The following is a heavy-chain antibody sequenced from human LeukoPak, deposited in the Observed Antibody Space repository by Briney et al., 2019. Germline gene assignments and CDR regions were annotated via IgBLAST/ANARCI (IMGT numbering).Heavy chain of an antibody. CDR2: IGLASGFV. CDR3: ARDHNWAFDS. Sequence: GGSLRLSCAASGFTFSDYSMNWVRRSPGRGLEWISYIGLASGFVSCADSVKGRFRISSDTARKSVYLQMSSLRAEDTAVYYCARDHNWAFDSWGQGTLVTVSS. V-gene: IGHV3-21*05. CDR1: GFTFSDYS. D-gene: IGHD1-20*01. J-gene: IGHJ4*02.